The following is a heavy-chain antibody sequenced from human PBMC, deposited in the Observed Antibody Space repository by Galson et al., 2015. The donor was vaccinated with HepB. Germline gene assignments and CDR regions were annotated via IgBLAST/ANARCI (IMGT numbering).Heavy chain of an antibody. V-gene: IGHV3-49*04. CDR3: SKDFGSGSYYNAPHFDY. CDR2: IRTRAYGGTT. Sequence: SLRLSCATSGFTFGDSAVSWVRQAPGKGLEWVGLIRTRAYGGTTQFAASVKDRFTISRDDSKSIVYLQMNSLKTEDTAVYYCSKDFGSGSYYNAPHFDYWGQGTLVTVSS. J-gene: IGHJ4*02. CDR1: GFTFGDSA. D-gene: IGHD3-10*01.